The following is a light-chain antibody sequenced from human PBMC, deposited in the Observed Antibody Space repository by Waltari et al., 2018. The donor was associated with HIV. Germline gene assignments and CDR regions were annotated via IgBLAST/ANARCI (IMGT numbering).Light chain of an antibody. CDR3: QVWDPTTDHMV. J-gene: IGLJ3*02. CDR1: NIQTKS. Sequence: SYVLTHPPSVSVAPGKTASITCGGHNIQTKSVHWNQQKPGQAPVLVIYYDSDRPSGIPERFSGSNSGNTATLTITRVEAGDEADYFCQVWDPTTDHMVFGGGTKLTVL. V-gene: IGLV3-21*04. CDR2: YDS.